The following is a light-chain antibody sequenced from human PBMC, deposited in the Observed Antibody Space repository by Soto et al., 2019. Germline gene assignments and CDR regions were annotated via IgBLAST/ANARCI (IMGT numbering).Light chain of an antibody. CDR3: SSYTTSSTVI. CDR2: ELS. CDR1: RSDVGAYNF. V-gene: IGLV2-14*01. Sequence: QSALTQPASVSGSPGQSITISCTGTRSDVGAYNFVPWYQQNPGKAPKLMIYELSRRPSGVSNRFSASKSGNTASLTISGLQADDEADYYCSSYTTSSTVIFGGGTKLTVL. J-gene: IGLJ2*01.